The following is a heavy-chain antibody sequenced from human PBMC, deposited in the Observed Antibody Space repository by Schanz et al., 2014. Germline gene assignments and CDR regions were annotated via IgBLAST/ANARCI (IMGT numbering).Heavy chain of an antibody. CDR2: SGGSGDST. CDR3: AKDGRLPYYGTGSDFDY. Sequence: VQLVESGGGLVKPGGSLRLSCAASGFTFSDYYMSWIRQAPGKGLEWVSGSGGSGDSTHYADSVKGRFIISRDNLKNTVYLQMNSLRAGDTAVYYCAKDGRLPYYGTGSDFDYWGQGTLVDVSS. V-gene: IGHV3-23*04. CDR1: GFTFSDYY. D-gene: IGHD3-22*01. J-gene: IGHJ4*02.